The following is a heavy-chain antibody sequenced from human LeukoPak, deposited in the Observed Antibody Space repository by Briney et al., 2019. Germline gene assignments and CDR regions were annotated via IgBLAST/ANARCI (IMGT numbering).Heavy chain of an antibody. Sequence: ASVKVSCKVSGYTLTELSMHWVRQAPGKGLEWMGGFDPEDGETIYAQKFQGRVTMTEDTSTDTAYMELSSLRSEDTAVYYCATVLSRYYDSSGWRQNWFDPWGQGTLVTVSS. CDR1: GYTLTELS. V-gene: IGHV1-24*01. CDR2: FDPEDGET. J-gene: IGHJ5*02. D-gene: IGHD3-22*01. CDR3: ATVLSRYYDSSGWRQNWFDP.